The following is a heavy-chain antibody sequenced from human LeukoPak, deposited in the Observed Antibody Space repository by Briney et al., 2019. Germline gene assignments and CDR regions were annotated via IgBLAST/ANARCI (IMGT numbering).Heavy chain of an antibody. D-gene: IGHD3-22*01. CDR3: ARSTYYYDSSLPIDY. CDR2: ISAYNGNT. V-gene: IGHV1-18*01. CDR1: GYTFTSYG. J-gene: IGHJ4*02. Sequence: ASVKVSCRASGYTFTSYGISWVRQAPGQGLEWMGWISAYNGNTNYAQKLQGRVTMTTDTSTSTAYMELRSLRSDDTAVYYCARSTYYYDSSLPIDYWGQGTLVTVSS.